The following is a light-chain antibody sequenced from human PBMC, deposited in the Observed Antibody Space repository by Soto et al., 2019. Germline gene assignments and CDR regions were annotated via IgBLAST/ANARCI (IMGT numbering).Light chain of an antibody. Sequence: QSVLTQPRSVSGSPGQSVTISCTGTSSDVGGYNYVSWYQQHPGKAPKLIIYDVSKRPSGVPDRFSDSKSGNTSSRTISGLQAEDEAADSCCSYAGSYTYVFGAGTKLTVL. CDR3: CSYAGSYTYV. CDR2: DVS. V-gene: IGLV2-11*01. CDR1: SSDVGGYNY. J-gene: IGLJ1*01.